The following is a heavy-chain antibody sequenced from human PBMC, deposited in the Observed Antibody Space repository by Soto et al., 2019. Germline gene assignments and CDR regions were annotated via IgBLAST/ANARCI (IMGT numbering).Heavy chain of an antibody. J-gene: IGHJ4*02. CDR3: AKDPGRDIVLAVN. D-gene: IGHD2-8*01. Sequence: HPGGSLRLSCAASGFTFSSYAMSWVRQAPGKGLEWVSAISGSGGSTYYADSVKGRFTISRDNSKNTLYLQMNSLRAEDTAVYYCAKDPGRDIVLAVNWGQGTLVTVSS. CDR1: GFTFSSYA. CDR2: ISGSGGST. V-gene: IGHV3-23*01.